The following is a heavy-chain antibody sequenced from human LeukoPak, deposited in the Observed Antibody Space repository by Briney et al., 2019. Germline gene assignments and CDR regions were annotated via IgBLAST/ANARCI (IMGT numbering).Heavy chain of an antibody. V-gene: IGHV1-2*02. J-gene: IGHJ4*02. CDR2: ILPKSGDT. CDR3: AVNGFQTLTTSFDY. CDR1: GYTFTAYH. Sequence: ASVKVSFKASGYTFTAYHVHWVRQAPGQGFEWMGWILPKSGDTDYAQNFQARVTMSRDISVSTAYMELSSLKSDDTAVYYCAVNGFQTLTTSFDYWGQGSLVTVSS. D-gene: IGHD2/OR15-2a*01.